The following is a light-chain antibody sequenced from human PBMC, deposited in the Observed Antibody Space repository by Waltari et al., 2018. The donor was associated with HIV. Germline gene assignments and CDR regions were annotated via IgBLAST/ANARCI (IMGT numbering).Light chain of an antibody. J-gene: IGKJ1*01. CDR2: GTS. V-gene: IGKV3-20*01. CDR1: QSVTSTF. CDR3: HQYDSSPET. Sequence: EIVLTQSPSTLSLSPGERATLSCRASQSVTSTFLAWYQQKPGQAPRLLIYGTSNRATGIPDRFRGSGFGTDFTLTITRLEPEDFAVYYCHQYDSSPETFGQGTKVEI.